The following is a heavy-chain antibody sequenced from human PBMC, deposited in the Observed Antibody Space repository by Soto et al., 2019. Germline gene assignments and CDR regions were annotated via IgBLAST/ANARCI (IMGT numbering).Heavy chain of an antibody. CDR1: GGTFSSYA. D-gene: IGHD2-2*01. J-gene: IGHJ6*02. CDR3: ARVGGSTSSNHSYGMDV. V-gene: IGHV1-69*01. Sequence: QVQLVQSGAEVKKPGSSVKVSCKASGGTFSSYAISWVRQAPGQGLEWMGGIIPIFGTANYAQKFQGRVTITADESTSTAYMELSSLRSEDTAVYYCARVGGSTSSNHSYGMDVWGQGTTVTVSS. CDR2: IIPIFGTA.